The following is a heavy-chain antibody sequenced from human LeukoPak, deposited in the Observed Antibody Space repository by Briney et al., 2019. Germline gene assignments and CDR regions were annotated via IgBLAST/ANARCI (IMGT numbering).Heavy chain of an antibody. CDR3: ANWFDP. J-gene: IGHJ5*02. CDR1: GFTFISYG. Sequence: GGSLRLSCAASGFTFISYGMHWVRQAPGKGLEWVAFIRYDGINKYYADSVKGRFTISRDNSKNTLYLQMNSLRAEDTAVYYCANWFDPWGQGTLVTVSS. V-gene: IGHV3-30*02. CDR2: IRYDGINK.